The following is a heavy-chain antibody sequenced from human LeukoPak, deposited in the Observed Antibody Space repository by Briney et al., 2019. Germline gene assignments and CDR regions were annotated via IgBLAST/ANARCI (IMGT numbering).Heavy chain of an antibody. CDR1: GFTFSSYW. Sequence: PGGSLRLSCAASGFTFSSYWMHWVRQAPGKGLVWVSRINSDGSSTSYADSVKGRFTISRDNSKNMLFLQMNSLIIEDTAVYYCARNSDYYDYSPQSVWGQGTLVTVS. CDR2: INSDGSST. V-gene: IGHV3-74*01. J-gene: IGHJ4*02. D-gene: IGHD3-22*01. CDR3: ARNSDYYDYSPQSV.